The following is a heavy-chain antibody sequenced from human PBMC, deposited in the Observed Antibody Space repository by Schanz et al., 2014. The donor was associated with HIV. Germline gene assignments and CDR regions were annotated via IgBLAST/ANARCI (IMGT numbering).Heavy chain of an antibody. CDR1: GFTFSNFA. Sequence: QVQLVESGGGVVQPGRSLRLFCAASGFTFSNFAMHWVRQAPGKGLEWAAVIWYDGSYKYYADSVKGRFTISRDNPKNTLYLQMNSLRAEDTAIYYCARSPDWAGTDAFDIWGQGTMVTVSS. CDR2: IWYDGSYK. J-gene: IGHJ3*02. CDR3: ARSPDWAGTDAFDI. V-gene: IGHV3-33*01. D-gene: IGHD6-19*01.